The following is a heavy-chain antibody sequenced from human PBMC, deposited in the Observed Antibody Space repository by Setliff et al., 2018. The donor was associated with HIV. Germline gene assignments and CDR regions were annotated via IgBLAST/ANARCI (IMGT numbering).Heavy chain of an antibody. CDR1: GDSIDRSNFF. V-gene: IGHV4-31*01. Sequence: PSETLSLTCTVSGDSIDRSNFFWTWIRQHPGKGLEWIGYIYYSGSATDNPSLKSQASISVDTSRNEFSLKLSSVTAADTAVYFCARGGAFCGRDSCYYLDYWGQGNPVTVSS. D-gene: IGHD2-21*02. J-gene: IGHJ4*02. CDR3: ARGGAFCGRDSCYYLDY. CDR2: IYYSGSA.